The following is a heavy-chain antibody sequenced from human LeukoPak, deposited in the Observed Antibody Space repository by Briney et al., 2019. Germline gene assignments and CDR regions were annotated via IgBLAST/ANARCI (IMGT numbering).Heavy chain of an antibody. V-gene: IGHV3-48*03. J-gene: IGHJ6*03. CDR1: GFTFRIHE. D-gene: IGHD2-2*01. CDR3: ARDGNVVVPAADYYMDV. Sequence: PGGSLRLSCAASGFTFRIHEMNWVRQAPGKGLEWVSYISSSSSTIYYADSVKGRFTISRDNTKNSLYLQMNSLRAEDTAVYYCARDGNVVVPAADYYMDVWGKGTTVTVSS. CDR2: ISSSSSTI.